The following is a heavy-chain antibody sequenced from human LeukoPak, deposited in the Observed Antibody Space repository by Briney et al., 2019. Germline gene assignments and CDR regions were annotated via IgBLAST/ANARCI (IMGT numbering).Heavy chain of an antibody. J-gene: IGHJ4*02. CDR2: ISSSGSTI. CDR3: ARDWSGSYDY. D-gene: IGHD1-26*01. V-gene: IGHV3-48*03. Sequence: GGSLRLSCAASGFTFSSYEMNWVRQAPGKGLEWVSYISSSGSTIYYTDSVKGRFTISRDNAKNSLYLQMNSLRAEDTAVYYCARDWSGSYDYWGQGTLVTVSS. CDR1: GFTFSSYE.